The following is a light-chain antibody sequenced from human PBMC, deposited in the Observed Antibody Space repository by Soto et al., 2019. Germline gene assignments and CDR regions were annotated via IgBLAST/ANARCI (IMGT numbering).Light chain of an antibody. V-gene: IGKV3-15*01. Sequence: EIVMSPFPVTLSVSPVERATLSCRASQSVGSNLAWYQQTPGQAPRLLIYDASTRATGVPARFSGSGSGTEFTLTISSLQSEDFAVYYCQQYNKWPLTFGGGTKVDI. CDR3: QQYNKWPLT. CDR2: DAS. CDR1: QSVGSN. J-gene: IGKJ4*01.